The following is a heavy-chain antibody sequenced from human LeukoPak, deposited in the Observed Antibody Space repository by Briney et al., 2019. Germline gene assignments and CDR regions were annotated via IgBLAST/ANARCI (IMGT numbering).Heavy chain of an antibody. CDR1: GGSFSGYY. CDR3: ARVISRGGYFDY. J-gene: IGHJ4*02. D-gene: IGHD5-24*01. CDR2: INHSGST. Sequence: SETLSLTCAVYGGSFSGYYWSWIRQPPGKGLEWIGEINHSGSTNYNPSLKSRVTISVDTSKNQFSLKLSSVTAADTAVYYCARVISRGGYFDYWGQGTLVTVSS. V-gene: IGHV4-34*01.